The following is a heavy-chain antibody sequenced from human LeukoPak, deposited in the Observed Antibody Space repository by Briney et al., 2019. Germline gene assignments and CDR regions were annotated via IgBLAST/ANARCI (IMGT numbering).Heavy chain of an antibody. CDR3: ARVGSSSLDY. D-gene: IGHD3-10*01. V-gene: IGHV3-74*01. J-gene: IGHJ4*02. Sequence: GGSLRLSCAASGFTFSSHWMHWVRQAPGKGLVWVSRITPDGSSTSYADSVKGRFTISRDNAKNTLNLQMNSLRAEDTAVYYCARVGSSSLDYWGQGILVTVPS. CDR1: GFTFSSHW. CDR2: ITPDGSST.